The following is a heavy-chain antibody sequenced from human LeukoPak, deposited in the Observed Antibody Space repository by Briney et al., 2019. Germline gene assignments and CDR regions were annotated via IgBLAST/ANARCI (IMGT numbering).Heavy chain of an antibody. J-gene: IGHJ3*02. D-gene: IGHD6-13*01. CDR2: IRYDGSNK. V-gene: IGHV3-30*02. CDR3: AKGKGIAAAHDAFDI. Sequence: GGSLRLSCAASGFTFSSYAMHWVRQAPGKGLEWVAFIRYDGSNKYYADSVKGRFTISRDNSKNTLYLQMNSLRAEDTAVYYCAKGKGIAAAHDAFDIWGQGTMVTVSS. CDR1: GFTFSSYA.